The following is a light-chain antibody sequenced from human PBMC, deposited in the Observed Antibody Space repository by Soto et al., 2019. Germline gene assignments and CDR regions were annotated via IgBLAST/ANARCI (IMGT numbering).Light chain of an antibody. V-gene: IGKV3D-20*02. CDR2: STS. Sequence: EIVLTQSPGTLSLSPGERATLSCRASQSVGDTYLAWYQQKPGQAPRLLMYSTSIRATGIPDRFSGSGSGTDFTLTISRLEPEDSAIYYCQKRNIWPPVTFGQGTRLEI. CDR3: QKRNIWPPVT. J-gene: IGKJ5*01. CDR1: QSVGDTY.